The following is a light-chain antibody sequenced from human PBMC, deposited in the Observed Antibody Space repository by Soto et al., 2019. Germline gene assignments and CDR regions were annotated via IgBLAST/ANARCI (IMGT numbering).Light chain of an antibody. CDR3: QQYNNWPFS. Sequence: TQSQGTRSSSPLERATLSSRAGQGVTTNFAWYQQKSGQSPRLLIYDVSIRATGVPARFSGTGSETDFTLTISGLQSEDSAVYFCQQYNNWPFSFGQGTRLEI. J-gene: IGKJ5*01. CDR2: DVS. V-gene: IGKV3-15*01. CDR1: QGVTTN.